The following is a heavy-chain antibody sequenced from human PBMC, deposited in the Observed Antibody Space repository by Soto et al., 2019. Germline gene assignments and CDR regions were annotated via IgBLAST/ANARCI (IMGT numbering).Heavy chain of an antibody. D-gene: IGHD5-12*01. V-gene: IGHV3-23*01. J-gene: IGHJ4*02. Sequence: EVQLLESGGGLVQPGGSLRLSCAASGFTFSSYAMSWVRQAPGKGLEWVSAISGSGGSTYYADSVKGRFTISRDNSKNTLYLQMNSLRAEDTAVYYCAKDLCSGYDTEYYFDYWGQGTLVTVSS. CDR1: GFTFSSYA. CDR2: ISGSGGST. CDR3: AKDLCSGYDTEYYFDY.